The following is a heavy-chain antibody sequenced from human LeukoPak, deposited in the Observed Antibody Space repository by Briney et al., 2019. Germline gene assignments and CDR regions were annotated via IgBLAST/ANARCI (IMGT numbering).Heavy chain of an antibody. J-gene: IGHJ3*02. CDR1: GGSISSGSYY. D-gene: IGHD6-19*01. CDR2: FYTSGVT. CDR3: ARGISSGWFYDAFDI. V-gene: IGHV4-61*02. Sequence: SATLSLTCPVSGGSISSGSYYWSWIRQPAGKGLEWIGRFYTSGVTNYNPSLKSRVTILVDTSKNQFSLKLSSVTAADTAVYYCARGISSGWFYDAFDIWGQGTRVTVAS.